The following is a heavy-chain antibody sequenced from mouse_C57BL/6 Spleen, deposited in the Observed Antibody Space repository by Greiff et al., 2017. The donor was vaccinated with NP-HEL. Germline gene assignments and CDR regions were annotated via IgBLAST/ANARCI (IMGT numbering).Heavy chain of an antibody. D-gene: IGHD1-1*01. V-gene: IGHV5-9-1*02. CDR1: GFTFSSYA. CDR3: TRVDTVRDYFDY. Sequence: EVKVVESGEGLVKLGGSLKLSCAASGFTFSSYAMSWVRQTPEKRLEWVAYISSGGDYIYYADTVKGRFTISRDNARNTLYLQMSSLKSEDTAMYYCTRVDTVRDYFDYWGQGTTLTVSS. CDR2: ISSGGDYI. J-gene: IGHJ2*01.